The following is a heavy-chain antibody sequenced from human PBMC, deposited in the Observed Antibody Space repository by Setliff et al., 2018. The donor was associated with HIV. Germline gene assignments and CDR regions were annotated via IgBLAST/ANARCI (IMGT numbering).Heavy chain of an antibody. V-gene: IGHV3-21*06. CDR1: GFTFSSYS. D-gene: IGHD3-9*01. CDR3: ARGGRLQYFDWPSYAMDV. J-gene: IGHJ6*02. CDR2: ISSSGAHI. Sequence: GGSLRLSCAANGFTFSSYSMNWVRQAPGKGLEWVASISSSGAHIFYADSLKGRFTISRDNGKNLLYLQMNSLRAEDTAVYYCARGGRLQYFDWPSYAMDVWGQGTTVTVSS.